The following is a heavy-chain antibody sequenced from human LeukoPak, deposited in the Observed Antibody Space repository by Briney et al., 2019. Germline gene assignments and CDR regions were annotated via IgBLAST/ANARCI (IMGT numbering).Heavy chain of an antibody. CDR2: INAGNGHT. Sequence: ASVKVSCKASGFTFTNYAMQWVRQAPGQRLEWMGWINAGNGHTRYSQRFQGRVTITRDTSATTVYMEVTSLRSEDTAVYYCASGRTKRQYFDYWGQGTLVTVSS. CDR3: ASGRTKRQYFDY. V-gene: IGHV1-3*01. CDR1: GFTFTNYA. D-gene: IGHD1-1*01. J-gene: IGHJ4*02.